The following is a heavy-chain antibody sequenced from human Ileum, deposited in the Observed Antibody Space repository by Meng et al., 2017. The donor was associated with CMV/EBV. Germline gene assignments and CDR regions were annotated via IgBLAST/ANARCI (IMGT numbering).Heavy chain of an antibody. CDR2: LNSDGTI. CDR1: GFTVTNNF. J-gene: IGHJ4*02. V-gene: IGHV3-53*01. D-gene: IGHD1-26*01. CDR3: IKISGRWV. Sequence: EVRLVQSGGGLIQPGGSLRLSCAMSGFTVTNNFFTWVRQSPRKWLEWVSLLNSDGTIYYTDSVKGRFTISRDKSRNTLYLQMNSLKTEDTAIYYCIKISGRWVWGQGTQVTVSS.